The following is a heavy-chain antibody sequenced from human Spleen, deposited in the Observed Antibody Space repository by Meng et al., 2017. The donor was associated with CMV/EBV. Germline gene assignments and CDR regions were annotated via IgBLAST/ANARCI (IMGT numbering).Heavy chain of an antibody. V-gene: IGHV1-46*01. J-gene: IGHJ6*02. Sequence: ASVKVSCKASGYTFTSYYIHWVRQAPGQGLEWVAIINPSGGSTDYAQKFQGRVTVTRDTSTSTVYMELSSLTSEDTAVYYCARGPHSRSSHYYYGMDVWGQGTTVTVSS. CDR1: GYTFTSYY. CDR2: INPSGGST. CDR3: ARGPHSRSSHYYYGMDV. D-gene: IGHD2-2*01.